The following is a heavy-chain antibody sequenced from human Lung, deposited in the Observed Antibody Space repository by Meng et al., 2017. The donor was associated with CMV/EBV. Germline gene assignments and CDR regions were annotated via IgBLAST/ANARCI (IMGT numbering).Heavy chain of an antibody. V-gene: IGHV1-2*06. CDR1: GYTFTGYY. J-gene: IGHJ4*02. Sequence: QVHLVQSGAEVKKPWASVKVSCKASGYTFTGYYMHWLRQAPGQGLEWVGRITPSSGGTTYAQKFQGRVTMTRDTSISTAYMELSSLRSDDAAIYYCVRANLGSADYWGQGTLVTVSS. CDR3: VRANLGSADY. CDR2: ITPSSGGT. D-gene: IGHD7-27*01.